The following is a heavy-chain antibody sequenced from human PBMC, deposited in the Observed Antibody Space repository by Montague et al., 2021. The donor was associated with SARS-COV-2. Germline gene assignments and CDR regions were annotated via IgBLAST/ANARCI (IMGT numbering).Heavy chain of an antibody. J-gene: IGHJ5*02. CDR2: IYNSGTT. D-gene: IGHD4-17*01. CDR1: GDSPICPNYH. Sequence: SETLSLTCNVSGDSPICPNYHWGWIRQPPGKGLDWIGTIYNSGTTYSNPSLKNRLTISIDTTKNQFSLKLTSVTAADTAGYYCARDPTYGDHLLDNWGHPWGQGALVTVSS. CDR3: ARDPTYGDHLLDNWGHP. V-gene: IGHV4-39*02.